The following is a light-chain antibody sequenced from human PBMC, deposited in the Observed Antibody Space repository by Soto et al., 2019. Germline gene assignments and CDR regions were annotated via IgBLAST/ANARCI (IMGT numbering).Light chain of an antibody. CDR3: SSYIGATTYV. V-gene: IGLV2-14*01. Sequence: QSALTQPASVSGSPGQSITISCTGTSSDVGGYRYVSWYQQHPGKAPKLLIYEVSNRPSGVSNRFSGSKSGNTASLTISGVQAEDEADYYCSSYIGATTYVFGTGTKVTVL. CDR2: EVS. CDR1: SSDVGGYRY. J-gene: IGLJ1*01.